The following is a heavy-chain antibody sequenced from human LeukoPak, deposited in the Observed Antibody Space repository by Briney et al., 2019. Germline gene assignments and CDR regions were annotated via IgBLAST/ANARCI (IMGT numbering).Heavy chain of an antibody. CDR3: ARGASVVVVGPHEY. D-gene: IGHD2-2*01. J-gene: IGHJ4*02. CDR2: ISADNGNT. Sequence: ASVKASCKGSGYTLSNHAFSWVRQAPGQGLEWMGWISADNGNTNHAQKFPGRVSLTTDTSTSTAYMELRSLRSDDTAVYYCARGASVVVVGPHEYWGQGTLVTVSS. V-gene: IGHV1-18*04. CDR1: GYTLSNHA.